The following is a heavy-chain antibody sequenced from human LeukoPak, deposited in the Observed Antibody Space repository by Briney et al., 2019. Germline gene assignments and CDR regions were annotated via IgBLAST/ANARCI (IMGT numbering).Heavy chain of an antibody. CDR2: IWHDGSNK. V-gene: IGHV3-33*01. CDR1: GFTFGSYG. D-gene: IGHD6-13*01. CDR3: TRDVGSSPFDH. Sequence: PGRSLRLSCAASGFTFGSYGMHWVRQAPGKGLEWVAVIWHDGSNKNYADSVKGRFTISRDNSKNTLYLQMDSLRAEDTAVYYCTRDVGSSPFDHWGQGTLVTVSS. J-gene: IGHJ4*02.